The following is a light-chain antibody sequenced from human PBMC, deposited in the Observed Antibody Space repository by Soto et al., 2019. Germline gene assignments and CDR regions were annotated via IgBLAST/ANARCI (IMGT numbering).Light chain of an antibody. Sequence: DIQMTQSPSTLSASVGDRVTLTCRASQSISSWLAWYQQKPGKAPKLLLYDASNLESGVPSRFSGSGSGTEFTLTSSGLQPDDFATCYCQQYNSYWTFGQGTKVEIK. J-gene: IGKJ1*01. CDR3: QQYNSYWT. CDR1: QSISSW. CDR2: DAS. V-gene: IGKV1-5*01.